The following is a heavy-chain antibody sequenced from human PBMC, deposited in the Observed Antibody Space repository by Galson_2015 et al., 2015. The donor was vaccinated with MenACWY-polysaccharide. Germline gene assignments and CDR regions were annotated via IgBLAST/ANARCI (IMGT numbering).Heavy chain of an antibody. J-gene: IGHJ5*02. D-gene: IGHD2-15*01. CDR1: GFTFNSFA. CDR3: ARSHCDSGGGGLDP. CDR2: ISYDASNK. Sequence: SLRLSCAASGFTFNSFAMHWVRQAPGKGLEWVALISYDASNKFYADSLKGRFTISRDNSRNTLYLQMDSLRAEDTALYYCARSHCDSGGGGLDPWGQGTLVTVSS. V-gene: IGHV3-30-3*01.